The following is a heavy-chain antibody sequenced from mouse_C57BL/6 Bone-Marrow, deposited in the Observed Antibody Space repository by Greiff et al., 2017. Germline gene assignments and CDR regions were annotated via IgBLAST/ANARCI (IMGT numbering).Heavy chain of an antibody. D-gene: IGHD2-2*01. J-gene: IGHJ2*01. Sequence: VQLQQSGPELVKPGASVKISCKASGYAFSSSWMNWVKQRPGKGLEWIGRIYPGDGDTNYNGKFKGKATLTAAKSSSTAYMQLSSLTSEDSAVYFCASRGYEDYFDYRGQGTTLTVSS. CDR3: ASRGYEDYFDY. CDR2: IYPGDGDT. CDR1: GYAFSSSW. V-gene: IGHV1-82*01.